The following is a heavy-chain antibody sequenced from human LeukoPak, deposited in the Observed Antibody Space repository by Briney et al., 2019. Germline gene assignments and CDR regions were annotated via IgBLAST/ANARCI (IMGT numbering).Heavy chain of an antibody. CDR1: GGTISSYY. D-gene: IGHD4-17*01. Sequence: SETLSLTCTVSGGTISSYYWSWIRQPPGKGLEWIGYIYYSGSTYYNPSLKSRVTISVDTSKNQFSLKLSSVTAADTAVYYCARDYGYNYAFDIWGQGTMVTVSS. CDR3: ARDYGYNYAFDI. V-gene: IGHV4-30-4*08. CDR2: IYYSGST. J-gene: IGHJ3*02.